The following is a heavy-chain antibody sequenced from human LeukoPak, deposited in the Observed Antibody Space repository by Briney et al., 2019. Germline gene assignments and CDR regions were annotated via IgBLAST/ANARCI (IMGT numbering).Heavy chain of an antibody. CDR3: ASVGSGYSSPFDY. D-gene: IGHD3-22*01. J-gene: IGHJ4*02. CDR1: GFTFSSYW. CDR2: IKQDGSEK. V-gene: IGHV3-7*01. Sequence: GGSLRLSCAASGFTFSSYWMSWVRQAPGKGLEWVANIKQDGSEKYYVDSVKGRFTISRDNAKNSLYLQMNSLRAEDTAVYYCASVGSGYSSPFDYWGQGTLVTVYS.